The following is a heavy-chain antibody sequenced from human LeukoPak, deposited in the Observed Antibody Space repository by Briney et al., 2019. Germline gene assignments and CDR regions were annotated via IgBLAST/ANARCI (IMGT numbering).Heavy chain of an antibody. Sequence: SETLSLTCTVSAVSISGSYWTWLRQSPGQGLEWIGYIYYSGSTNYNPSLKSRVTISVDTSKKQFSLKLRSVTAADTAVYYCARAKVTYYYDGSGYYYFDNWGQGTLVTVSS. CDR3: ARAKVTYYYDGSGYYYFDN. CDR1: AVSISGSY. J-gene: IGHJ4*02. V-gene: IGHV4-59*01. D-gene: IGHD3-22*01. CDR2: IYYSGST.